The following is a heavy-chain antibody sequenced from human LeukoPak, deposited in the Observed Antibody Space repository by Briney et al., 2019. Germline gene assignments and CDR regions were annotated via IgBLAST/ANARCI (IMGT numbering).Heavy chain of an antibody. CDR1: GGSISSSSYY. CDR3: ARGSSGRCDAFDI. Sequence: KPSETLSLTCTVSGGSISSSSYYWGWIRQPPGKGLEWIGSIYYSGSTYYNPFLKSRVTISVDTSKNQFSLKLSSVTAADTAVYYCARGSSGRCDAFDIWGQGTMVTVSS. CDR2: IYYSGST. D-gene: IGHD6-19*01. J-gene: IGHJ3*02. V-gene: IGHV4-39*01.